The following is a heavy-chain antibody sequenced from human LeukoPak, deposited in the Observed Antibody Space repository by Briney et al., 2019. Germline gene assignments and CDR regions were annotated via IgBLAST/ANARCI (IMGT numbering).Heavy chain of an antibody. CDR1: GYTFTSYD. CDR3: ARGHHTYYYSN. D-gene: IGHD3-10*01. Sequence: ASVKVSCKASGYTFTSYDINRVRQAPGQGLEWMGWMNPNSGNTGYAQKFQGRVTMTRNTSISTAYMELSSLRSEDTAVYYCARGHHTYYYSNWGQGTLVTVSS. J-gene: IGHJ4*02. V-gene: IGHV1-8*01. CDR2: MNPNSGNT.